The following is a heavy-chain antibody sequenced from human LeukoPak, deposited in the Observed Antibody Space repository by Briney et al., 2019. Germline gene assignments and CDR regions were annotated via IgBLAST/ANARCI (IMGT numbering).Heavy chain of an antibody. J-gene: IGHJ4*02. CDR3: ARGGGIYYDSSGYPSWDY. Sequence: SETLSLTCTVSGGSFSSGDYYWSWIGQPPGMGLEWVGYIYYSGSTYYNPSLKSRVTISVDTSKTQFSLKLSSVTAADTAVYYCARGGGIYYDSSGYPSWDYWGQGTLVTVSS. CDR2: IYYSGST. V-gene: IGHV4-30-4*01. D-gene: IGHD3-22*01. CDR1: GGSFSSGDYY.